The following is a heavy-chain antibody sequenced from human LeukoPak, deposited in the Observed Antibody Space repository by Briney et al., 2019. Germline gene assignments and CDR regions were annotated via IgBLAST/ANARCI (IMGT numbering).Heavy chain of an antibody. CDR1: GFTFSSYW. CDR3: ASEPTFYCGGDCYSHI. CDR2: INSDGSST. J-gene: IGHJ3*02. D-gene: IGHD2-21*02. V-gene: IGHV3-74*01. Sequence: PGGSLRLSCAASGFTFSSYWMHWVRQAPGKGLVWVSRINSDGSSTSYADSVKGRVTISRDNAKNTLYLQMNSLRAEDTAVYYCASEPTFYCGGDCYSHIWGQGTMVTVSS.